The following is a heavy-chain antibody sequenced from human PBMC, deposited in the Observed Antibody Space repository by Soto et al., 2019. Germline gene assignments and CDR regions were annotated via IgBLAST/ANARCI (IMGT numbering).Heavy chain of an antibody. J-gene: IGHJ5*01. V-gene: IGHV1-2*02. Sequence: GASVKVSCKTSGYTFIDYYVHWVRQAPGQGLEWVGWINPNSGASNYAQNFQGRVTMTRDRSSSTVYMELTGLRSDDTAVYYCARWRDVVATHDSCGHLTLVTVS. CDR2: INPNSGAS. CDR3: ARWRDVVATHDS. D-gene: IGHD5-12*01. CDR1: GYTFIDYY.